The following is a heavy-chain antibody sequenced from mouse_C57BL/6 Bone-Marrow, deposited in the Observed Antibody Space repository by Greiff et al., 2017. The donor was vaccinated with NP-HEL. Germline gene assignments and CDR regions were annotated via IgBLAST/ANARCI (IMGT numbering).Heavy chain of an antibody. CDR3: ARGGYSNYLYYAMDY. CDR2: ISSGSSTI. V-gene: IGHV5-17*01. J-gene: IGHJ4*01. Sequence: EVQLVESGGGLVKPGGSLKLSCAASGFTFSDYGMHWVRQAPEKGLEWVAYISSGSSTIYYADTVKGRFTISRDNAKNTLFLQMTSLRSEDTAMYYCARGGYSNYLYYAMDYWGQGTSVTVSS. D-gene: IGHD2-5*01. CDR1: GFTFSDYG.